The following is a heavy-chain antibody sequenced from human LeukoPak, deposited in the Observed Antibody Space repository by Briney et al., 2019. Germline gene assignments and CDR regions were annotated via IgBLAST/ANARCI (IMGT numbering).Heavy chain of an antibody. CDR3: ARHGEYYYGSGSYYNSPHWFDP. CDR2: IYYSGST. V-gene: IGHV4-59*08. CDR1: GGSISSYY. J-gene: IGHJ5*02. D-gene: IGHD3-10*01. Sequence: SETLSLTCTVSGGSISSYYWSWIRQPPGKGLEWIGYIYYSGSTNYNPSLKSRVTISVDTFKNQFSLKLSSVTAADTAVYYCARHGEYYYGSGSYYNSPHWFDPWGQGTLVTVSS.